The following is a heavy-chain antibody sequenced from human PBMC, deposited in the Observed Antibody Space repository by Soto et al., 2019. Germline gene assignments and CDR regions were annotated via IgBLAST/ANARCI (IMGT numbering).Heavy chain of an antibody. CDR2: VYDNGRP. J-gene: IGHJ4*02. CDR3: ARGVGSSPPRY. V-gene: IGHV4-59*01. Sequence: PSETLSLTCTISGGSISVYYWSWIRQSPRQGLEWIGYVYDNGRPYYSPSLRSRVTISADTSKNQISLKLTPATAADTAVYYCARGVGSSPPRYWGRGTLVTAPQ. CDR1: GGSISVYY. D-gene: IGHD3-9*01.